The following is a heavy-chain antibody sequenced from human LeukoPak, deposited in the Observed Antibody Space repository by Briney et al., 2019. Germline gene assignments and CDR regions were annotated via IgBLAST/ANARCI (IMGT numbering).Heavy chain of an antibody. V-gene: IGHV3-30*02. D-gene: IGHD1-26*01. CDR2: IWSDGNNK. Sequence: PGGSLRLSCAASGFTFSSYAMHWVRQAPGKGLEWVAIIWSDGNNKYYADSVEGRFTISRDTSKNTLFLQMNSLRAEDTALYYCAKAPGGSYPYYFDYWGQGTLVTVSS. CDR3: AKAPGGSYPYYFDY. J-gene: IGHJ4*02. CDR1: GFTFSSYA.